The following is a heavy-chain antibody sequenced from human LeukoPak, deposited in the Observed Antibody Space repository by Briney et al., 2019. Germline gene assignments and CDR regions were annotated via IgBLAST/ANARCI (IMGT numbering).Heavy chain of an antibody. Sequence: GASVEVSCKASGYTFTGYYIHWVRQAPGQGLEWMGWINPNSGGTNYAQKFQGRVTMTRDTSISTAYMELSRLRSDDTAVYYCAMRSIAAAGKDLDYWGQGTLVTVSS. CDR1: GYTFTGYY. J-gene: IGHJ4*02. V-gene: IGHV1-2*02. D-gene: IGHD6-13*01. CDR2: INPNSGGT. CDR3: AMRSIAAAGKDLDY.